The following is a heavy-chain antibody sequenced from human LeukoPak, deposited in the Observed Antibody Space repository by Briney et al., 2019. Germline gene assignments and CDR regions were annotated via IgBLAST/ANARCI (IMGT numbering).Heavy chain of an antibody. CDR1: GSSISNYY. CDR3: AGAIYYYDSSGYPY. Sequence: SETLSLTCTVSGSSISNYYWGWIRQPPGKGLEWIGEINHSGSTNYNPSLKSRVTMSVDTSKNQLSLKLSSVTAADTAVYYCAGAIYYYDSSGYPYWGQGTLVTVSS. D-gene: IGHD3-22*01. V-gene: IGHV4-34*01. J-gene: IGHJ4*02. CDR2: INHSGST.